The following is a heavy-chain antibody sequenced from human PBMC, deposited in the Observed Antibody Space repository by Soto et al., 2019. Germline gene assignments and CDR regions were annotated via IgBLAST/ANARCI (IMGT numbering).Heavy chain of an antibody. V-gene: IGHV3-11*01. CDR1: GLTFSDSY. D-gene: IGHD3-10*01. J-gene: IGHJ6*02. CDR2: ISSSGSSI. CDR3: ARVRLGEWGYAMDV. Sequence: QVQLVESGGGLVKPGGSLRLSCAASGLTFSDSYLNWIRHAPGKGLEWLAYISSSGSSIFYAGSVKGRFTISRDNAKNSLYLHMGGLRAEDTAMYYCARVRLGEWGYAMDVWGQGTTVTVSS.